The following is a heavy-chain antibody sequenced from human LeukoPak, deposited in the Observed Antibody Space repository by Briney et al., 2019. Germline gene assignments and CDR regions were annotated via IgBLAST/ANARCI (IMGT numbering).Heavy chain of an antibody. J-gene: IGHJ4*02. Sequence: SETLSLTCAVYGGSLSGYYWSWIRQPPGKGLEWIGEINHSGSTNYNPSLKSLVTISVDTSKNQFSPKMSSLTAADTGVYYCARAGASCNVRGKCFDYWGQGTLVTVSS. CDR3: ARAGASCNVRGKCFDY. D-gene: IGHD2-2*01. CDR2: INHSGST. CDR1: GGSLSGYY. V-gene: IGHV4-34*01.